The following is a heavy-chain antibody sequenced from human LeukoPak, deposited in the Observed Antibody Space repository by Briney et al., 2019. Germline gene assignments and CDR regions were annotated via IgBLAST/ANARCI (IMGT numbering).Heavy chain of an antibody. CDR2: ISSSSSTI. CDR3: AKSGYNRFDY. Sequence: GGSLRLSCSASGFTFSDYYMTWIRQAPGKGLEWISHISSSSSTIYYADSVKGRFTISRDNSKNTLYLQMNSLRAEDTAVYYCAKSGYNRFDYWGQGTLVTVSS. J-gene: IGHJ4*02. D-gene: IGHD5-24*01. CDR1: GFTFSDYY. V-gene: IGHV3-11*01.